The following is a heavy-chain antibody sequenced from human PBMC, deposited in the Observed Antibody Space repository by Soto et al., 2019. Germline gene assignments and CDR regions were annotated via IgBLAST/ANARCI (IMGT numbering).Heavy chain of an antibody. CDR1: GGSISSSSYY. D-gene: IGHD4-17*01. CDR3: ASHRLTTVVKDAFDI. V-gene: IGHV4-39*01. CDR2: IYYSGST. J-gene: IGHJ3*02. Sequence: QLQLQESGPGLVKPSETLSLTCTVSGGSISSSSYYWGGIRQPPGKGLEWIGSIYYSGSTYYKPYLKRRVTMSVDQSKNQFSLKLSSVTAEEKAVYYCASHRLTTVVKDAFDIWGQGTMVTVSS.